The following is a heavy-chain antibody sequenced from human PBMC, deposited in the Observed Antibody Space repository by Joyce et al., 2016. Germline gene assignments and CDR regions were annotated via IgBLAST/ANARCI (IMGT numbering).Heavy chain of an antibody. Sequence: EVQLVESGGGLVQPGGSVRLSCAASGFTFSSYSLSWVRQATGKGLEWISYMSGDRSTTHYSDSVKGRFTISRDNDKNSLYLQMSGLTAEDTAMYYCARGGLSSGWFPQFFQNWGQGTLVAVSS. V-gene: IGHV3-48*01. CDR3: ARGGLSSGWFPQFFQN. CDR2: MSGDRSTT. J-gene: IGHJ1*01. CDR1: GFTFSSYS. D-gene: IGHD6-19*01.